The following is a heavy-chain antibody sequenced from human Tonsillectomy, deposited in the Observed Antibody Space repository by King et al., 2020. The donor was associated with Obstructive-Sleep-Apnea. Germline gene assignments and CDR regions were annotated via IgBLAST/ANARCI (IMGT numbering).Heavy chain of an antibody. J-gene: IGHJ4*02. CDR1: RFTFRSYA. V-gene: IGHV3-23*04. CDR3: AKISGYGDYDVPSQHLDY. D-gene: IGHD4-17*01. CDR2: ISGSGGDT. Sequence: VQLVESGGGLVQPGGSLRLSCAASRFTFRSYAMSWVRQAPGKGLEWVSAISGSGGDTYYADSVKGRFTISRDNSKNTLYLQVNSLRVEDTAVYYCAKISGYGDYDVPSQHLDYWGQGTLVTVSA.